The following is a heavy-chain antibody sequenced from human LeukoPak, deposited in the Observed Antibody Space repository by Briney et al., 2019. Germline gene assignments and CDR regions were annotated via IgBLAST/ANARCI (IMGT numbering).Heavy chain of an antibody. J-gene: IGHJ6*03. Sequence: SETLSLTCTVSGGSISSSSYYWGWIRQPPGKGLEWIGEINHSGSTNYNPSLKSRVTISVDTSKNQFSLKLSSVTAADTAVYYCARGRGSTKGVRYYYYMDVWGKGTTVTVSS. V-gene: IGHV4-39*07. CDR3: ARGRGSTKGVRYYYYMDV. CDR1: GGSISSSSYY. CDR2: INHSGST. D-gene: IGHD2-2*01.